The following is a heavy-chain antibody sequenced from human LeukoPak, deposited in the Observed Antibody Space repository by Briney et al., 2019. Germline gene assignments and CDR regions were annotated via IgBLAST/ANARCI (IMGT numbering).Heavy chain of an antibody. J-gene: IGHJ4*02. CDR3: ARDHCDDAACYPFDR. CDR1: GGSISTYY. Sequence: SETLSLTRTVSGGSISTYYWSWIRQPAGKGLEWIGRIYTSGSTSYNPSLKSRVMMSLDKANNQFSLRLSSVTAADTATYYCARDHCDDAACYPFDRWGQGTLVTVSS. D-gene: IGHD2-21*01. CDR2: IYTSGST. V-gene: IGHV4-4*07.